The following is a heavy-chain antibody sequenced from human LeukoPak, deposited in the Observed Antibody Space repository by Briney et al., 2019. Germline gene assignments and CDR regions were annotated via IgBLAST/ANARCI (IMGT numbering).Heavy chain of an antibody. CDR1: GFTFSSSS. Sequence: GGSLRLSCAASGFTFSSSSMNWVRQAPGKGLEWVSVIYSGGSTYYADSVKDRFTISRDNSKNTVYLQMNSLRVEDTALYYCVRGDYGDYLGYWGQGTLVTVSS. CDR2: IYSGGST. D-gene: IGHD4-17*01. V-gene: IGHV3-66*01. J-gene: IGHJ4*02. CDR3: VRGDYGDYLGY.